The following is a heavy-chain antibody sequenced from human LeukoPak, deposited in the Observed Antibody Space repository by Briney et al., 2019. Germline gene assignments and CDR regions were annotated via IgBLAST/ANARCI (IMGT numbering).Heavy chain of an antibody. D-gene: IGHD2-21*02. Sequence: KPGGSLRLSCAASGFTFSDYYMSWIRQAPGKGLEWVSYISGSGGTIYYADSVKGRFTISRDNAKNSLYLQMNSLRAEDTAVYYCARDGYCGGDCYSDWFDPWGQGTLVTVSS. CDR2: ISGSGGTI. J-gene: IGHJ5*02. V-gene: IGHV3-11*01. CDR3: ARDGYCGGDCYSDWFDP. CDR1: GFTFSDYY.